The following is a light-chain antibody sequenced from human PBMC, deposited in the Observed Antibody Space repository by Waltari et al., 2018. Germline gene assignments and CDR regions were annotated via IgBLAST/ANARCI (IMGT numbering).Light chain of an antibody. CDR3: QQSKTYPLT. J-gene: IGKJ4*01. CDR1: HYINND. Sequence: DIQLTQSPSFMSASVGDRVTITCRASHYINNDLAWYQQKPGKVPKLLIYTASFLQSGVPSRFSGSGSGTEVTLSISSLQPEDFATYLCQQSKTYPLTFGGGTKVEIK. CDR2: TAS. V-gene: IGKV1-9*01.